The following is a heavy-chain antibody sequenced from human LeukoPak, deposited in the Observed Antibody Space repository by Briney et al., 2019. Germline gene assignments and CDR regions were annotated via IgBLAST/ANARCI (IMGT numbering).Heavy chain of an antibody. D-gene: IGHD3-16*01. CDR1: GFIFSDYI. Sequence: GGSLRLSCAASGFIFSDYILDWVRQAPGKGLEWVGRIRRGSNGYTTEYAASGKGRFIISRDDSKSSLYLTMNSLKTEDTAVYHCARDGGDAIYSAFDIRGQGTMVTVSS. J-gene: IGHJ3*02. V-gene: IGHV3-72*01. CDR2: IRRGSNGYTT. CDR3: ARDGGDAIYSAFDI.